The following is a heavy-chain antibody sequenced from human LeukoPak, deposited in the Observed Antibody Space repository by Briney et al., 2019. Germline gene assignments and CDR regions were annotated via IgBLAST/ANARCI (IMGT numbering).Heavy chain of an antibody. CDR1: GYTFTSYD. V-gene: IGHV1-8*01. J-gene: IGHJ1*01. CDR3: AINDNSRRYFQY. CDR2: MNPNSGNT. Sequence: ASVKVSXKASGYTFTSYDINWLRQATGQGLEWIGWMNPNSGNTGYAQKFQGRVTMTRNTSISTAYMELSSLRSEDTAVYYCAINDNSRRYFQYWGQGTLVTVSS. D-gene: IGHD1-26*01.